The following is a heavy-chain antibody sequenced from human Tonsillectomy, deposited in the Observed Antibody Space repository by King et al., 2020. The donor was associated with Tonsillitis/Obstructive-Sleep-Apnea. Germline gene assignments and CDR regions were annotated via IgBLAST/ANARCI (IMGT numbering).Heavy chain of an antibody. CDR1: GFTISRNA. J-gene: IGHJ3*02. D-gene: IGHD1-1*01. CDR2: ISDSAGST. V-gene: IGHV3-23*04. Sequence: QLVQSGGGLVQPGGSLRLSCAASGFTISRNAMSWVRQRPGKGLELVSSISDSAGSTYYADSVKGRFTISRDNSENTLSLQMNSLRAEDTAVYYCAKDRTWASTSEGTYDIWGQGTMVTVSP. CDR3: AKDRTWASTSEGTYDI.